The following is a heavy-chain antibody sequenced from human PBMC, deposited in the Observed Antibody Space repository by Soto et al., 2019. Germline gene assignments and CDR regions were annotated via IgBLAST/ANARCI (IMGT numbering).Heavy chain of an antibody. V-gene: IGHV4-34*01. J-gene: IGHJ4*02. Sequence: SETLSLTCAVYGGSFSGYYWSWIRQPPGKGLEWIGEINHSGSTNYNPSLKKRVTISVDTSKNQFSLKLSSVTAADTAVYYCARYQQTRSPFDYWGQGTLVTVSS. CDR2: INHSGST. D-gene: IGHD3-16*02. CDR3: ARYQQTRSPFDY. CDR1: GGSFSGYY.